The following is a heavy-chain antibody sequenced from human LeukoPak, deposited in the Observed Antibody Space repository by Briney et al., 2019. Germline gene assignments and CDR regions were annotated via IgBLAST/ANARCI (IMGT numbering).Heavy chain of an antibody. CDR1: GFTFSDFY. V-gene: IGHV3-11*01. J-gene: IGHJ4*02. CDR3: ARSSGSYGYFYC. Sequence: GESPTLSCADSGFTFSDFYMSWIRQAPGTGQEWDSYISSSGSTIYYADSVKGRITISRDNAKNSLYLQMNSLGAEDTAVYYCARSSGSYGYFYCWGQRILVTVSA. D-gene: IGHD1-26*01. CDR2: ISSSGSTI.